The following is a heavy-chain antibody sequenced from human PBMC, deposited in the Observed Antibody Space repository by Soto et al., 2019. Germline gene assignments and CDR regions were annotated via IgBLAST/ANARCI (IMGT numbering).Heavy chain of an antibody. CDR2: IKQDGSER. J-gene: IGHJ6*02. D-gene: IGHD2-15*01. V-gene: IGHV3-7*01. Sequence: SLRLCCTTSGFIYSKYWMNCVRQAAGKGLEWVANIKQDGSERFYVDSVEGRLTISRDNAKNSLSLHKNNLIPEDTAVYYCALLPTTIQFSYYYNMDVWGQGTTVTVSS. CDR3: ALLPTTIQFSYYYNMDV. CDR1: GFIYSKYW.